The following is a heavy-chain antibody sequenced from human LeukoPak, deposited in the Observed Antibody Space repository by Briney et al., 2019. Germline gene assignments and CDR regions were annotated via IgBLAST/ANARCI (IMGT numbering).Heavy chain of an antibody. CDR1: GHTFTNYG. J-gene: IGHJ4*02. D-gene: IGHD2-8*01. CDR2: ISPYNGNT. Sequence: DSVKVSCKTSGHTFTNYGISWVRQAPGQGLEWMGWISPYNGNTIYAQKLQGRVTVTTDTSTSTAYMELRSLRSDDTAVYYCTRTVLDCKNGVCYDYWGQGTLVTVSS. V-gene: IGHV1-18*01. CDR3: TRTVLDCKNGVCYDY.